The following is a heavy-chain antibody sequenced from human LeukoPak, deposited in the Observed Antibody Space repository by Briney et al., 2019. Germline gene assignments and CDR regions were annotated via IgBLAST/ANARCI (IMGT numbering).Heavy chain of an antibody. Sequence: PGGSLRLSCAASGFTFSSYSMNWVRQAPGKGLEWVSVIIGSGDRTEYAESVKGRFTISRDNSKDTVYLQMNSLRAEDTAVYYCVQAGQHLDIILNSWGQGSLVTVSS. V-gene: IGHV3-23*01. CDR3: VQAGQHLDIILNS. J-gene: IGHJ4*02. CDR1: GFTFSSYS. D-gene: IGHD3-9*01. CDR2: IIGSGDRT.